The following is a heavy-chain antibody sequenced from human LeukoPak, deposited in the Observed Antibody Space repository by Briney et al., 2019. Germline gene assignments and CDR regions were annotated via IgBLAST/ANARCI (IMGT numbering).Heavy chain of an antibody. V-gene: IGHV3-21*01. CDR3: ARIGVATETDYYYYYYMDV. D-gene: IGHD5-12*01. Sequence: PGGSLRLSCAASGFTFSSYSMNWVRQAPGKGLEWVSSISSSSSYIYYADSVKGRFTISRDNAKNSLYLQMNSLRAEDTAVYYCARIGVATETDYYYYYYMDVWGKGTTVTASS. J-gene: IGHJ6*03. CDR2: ISSSSSYI. CDR1: GFTFSSYS.